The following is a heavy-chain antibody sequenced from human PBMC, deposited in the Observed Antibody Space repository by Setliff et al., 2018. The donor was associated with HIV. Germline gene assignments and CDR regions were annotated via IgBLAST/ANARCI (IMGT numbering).Heavy chain of an antibody. Sequence: AASVKVSCKSSGGSFNTYALHWVRQAPGQRLEWMGWINAGNGDTKSSQKFQGRVTITRDTSASTAYMELSSLRSEDTGVYYCAIGSSNWPHRPNNYYFDYWGQGTPVTVSS. CDR2: INAGNGDT. CDR3: AIGSSNWPHRPNNYYFDY. V-gene: IGHV1-3*01. J-gene: IGHJ4*02. D-gene: IGHD6-13*01. CDR1: GGSFNTYA.